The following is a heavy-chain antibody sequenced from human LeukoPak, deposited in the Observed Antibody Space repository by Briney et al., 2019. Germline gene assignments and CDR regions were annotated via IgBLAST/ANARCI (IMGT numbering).Heavy chain of an antibody. CDR3: ARGGGMRSWYDFDY. CDR2: IKEAGSEK. CDR1: GFTLSNYW. J-gene: IGHJ4*02. Sequence: PGGSLRLSCAASGFTLSNYWMSWVRQAPGKGLEFMANIKEAGSEKYYVDSVKGRFTISRDNDKNSVHLQMNNLRAEDTAVYYCARGGGMRSWYDFDYWGQGILVTVSS. V-gene: IGHV3-7*04. D-gene: IGHD6-13*01.